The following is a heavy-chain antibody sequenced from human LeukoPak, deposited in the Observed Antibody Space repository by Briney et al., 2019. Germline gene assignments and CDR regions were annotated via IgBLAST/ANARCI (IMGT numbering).Heavy chain of an antibody. CDR1: GYTFTIYG. J-gene: IGHJ4*02. Sequence: ASERVSCKASGYTFTIYGISWVRQAPGQGLEWGGWISAYIGNTNYAQKLPGRDTLTTDTCTSTAYTELRSLRSDDTAVQYRGRYADVFGAPSSTVYWGQGTLVTVSS. D-gene: IGHD2/OR15-2a*01. CDR2: ISAYIGNT. CDR3: GRYADVFGAPSSTVY. V-gene: IGHV1-18*01.